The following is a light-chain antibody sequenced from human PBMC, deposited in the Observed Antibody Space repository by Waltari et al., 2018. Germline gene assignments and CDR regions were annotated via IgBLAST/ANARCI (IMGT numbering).Light chain of an antibody. Sequence: DIQLTQSPSTLSASVGDRVTITCRASQSINSWLAWYKQKSGKAPKLLIYKASILESGVPSRFSGSGSGTEFTLTISSLQPDDFATYYCQQYNTYSPMYTFGQGTKLGIK. CDR1: QSINSW. V-gene: IGKV1-5*03. CDR3: QQYNTYSPMYT. CDR2: KAS. J-gene: IGKJ2*01.